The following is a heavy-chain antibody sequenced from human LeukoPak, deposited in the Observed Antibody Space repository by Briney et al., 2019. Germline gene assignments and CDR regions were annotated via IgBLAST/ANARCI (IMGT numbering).Heavy chain of an antibody. V-gene: IGHV4-59*12. CDR1: GGSISSYY. CDR2: IYYSGST. D-gene: IGHD6-6*01. Sequence: SETLSLTCTVSGGSISSYYWSWIRQPPGKGLEWIGYIYYSGSTNYNPSLKSRVTISVDTSKNQFSLKLSSVTAADTAVYYCARDSSSSGYFDYWGQGNMVTVSS. J-gene: IGHJ4*02. CDR3: ARDSSSSGYFDY.